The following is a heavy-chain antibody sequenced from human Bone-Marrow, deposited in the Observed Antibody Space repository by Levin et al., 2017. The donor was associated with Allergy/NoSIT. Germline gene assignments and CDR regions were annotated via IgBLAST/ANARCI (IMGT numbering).Heavy chain of an antibody. Sequence: PGGSLRLSCAASGFTFNNYWMHWVRQAPGKGLVWVSRIDNDGTNTYYADSVKGRFTISRDNAKNTLYLQMNSLRDEDTAVYYCASRDNILTTFNTWGQGTLVTVSS. CDR2: IDNDGTNT. V-gene: IGHV3-74*01. D-gene: IGHD3-9*01. J-gene: IGHJ5*02. CDR1: GFTFNNYW. CDR3: ASRDNILTTFNT.